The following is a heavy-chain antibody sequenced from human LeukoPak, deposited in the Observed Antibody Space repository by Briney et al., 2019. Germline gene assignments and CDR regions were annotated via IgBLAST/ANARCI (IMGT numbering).Heavy chain of an antibody. CDR1: GFTFSNYS. V-gene: IGHV3-21*01. CDR3: ARDGTYSSSWYKYYYYYYMDV. Sequence: PGGSLRLSCAASGFTFSNYSMNWVRQAPGKGLEWVSSISSSSSYIYYADSVKGRFTISRDNAKNSLYLQMNSLRAEDTAVYYCARDGTYSSSWYKYYYYYYMDVWGKGTTVTVSS. CDR2: ISSSSSYI. J-gene: IGHJ6*03. D-gene: IGHD6-13*01.